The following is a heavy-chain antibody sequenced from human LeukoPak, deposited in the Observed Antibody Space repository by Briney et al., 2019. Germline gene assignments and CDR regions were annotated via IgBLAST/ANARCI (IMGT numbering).Heavy chain of an antibody. J-gene: IGHJ4*02. CDR1: GFTFSNAW. V-gene: IGHV3-15*01. CDR3: TTVVPHQYYGDYVDY. D-gene: IGHD4-17*01. CDR2: IKSKTDGGTT. Sequence: GGSLRPSCAASGFTFSNAWMSWVRQAPGKGLEWVGRIKSKTDGGTTDYAAPVKGRFTISRDDSKNTLYLQMNSLKTEDTAVYYCTTVVPHQYYGDYVDYWGQGTLVTVSS.